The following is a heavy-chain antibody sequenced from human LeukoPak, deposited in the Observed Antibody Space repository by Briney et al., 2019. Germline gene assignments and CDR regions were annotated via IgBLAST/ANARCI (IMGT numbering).Heavy chain of an antibody. D-gene: IGHD5-18*01. CDR1: GGSITSGSYY. CDR2: IYTSGNT. CDR3: ARRLPTAMVTVRGGNAFDI. Sequence: SQTLSLTCTVSGGSITSGSYYWNWIRQPAGRGLEWIGRIYTSGNTNYNPSLKSRVTISVDTSKNQFSLKLSSVTAADTAMYYCARRLPTAMVTVRGGNAFDIWGQGTVVTVSS. V-gene: IGHV4-61*02. J-gene: IGHJ3*02.